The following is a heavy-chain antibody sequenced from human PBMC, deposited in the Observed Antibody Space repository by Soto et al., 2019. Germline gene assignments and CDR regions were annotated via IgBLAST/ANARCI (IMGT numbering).Heavy chain of an antibody. Sequence: GSLRLSCAASGFTFRSYGMNWVRQAPGKGLEWVSSISDSGGKTYYADSVKGRFTISRDNSKNTLYLQMSSLRAQDTAIYYCAKEALPRQRLIYNFDSWGQGTLVTVSS. CDR2: ISDSGGKT. CDR1: GFTFRSYG. J-gene: IGHJ4*02. D-gene: IGHD6-25*01. V-gene: IGHV3-23*01. CDR3: AKEALPRQRLIYNFDS.